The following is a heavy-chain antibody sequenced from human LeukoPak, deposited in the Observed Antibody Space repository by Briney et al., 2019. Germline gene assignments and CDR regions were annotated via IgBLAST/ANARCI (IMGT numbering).Heavy chain of an antibody. CDR3: ARGLGSIAARRVPLDY. D-gene: IGHD6-6*01. CDR2: INHSGST. J-gene: IGHJ4*02. Sequence: SETLSLTCAVYGGSFSGYYWSWIRQPPGKGLEWIGEINHSGSTNYNPSLKSRVTISVDTSKNQFSLKLSSVTAADTAVYYCARGLGSIAARRVPLDYWGQGTLVTVSS. V-gene: IGHV4-34*01. CDR1: GGSFSGYY.